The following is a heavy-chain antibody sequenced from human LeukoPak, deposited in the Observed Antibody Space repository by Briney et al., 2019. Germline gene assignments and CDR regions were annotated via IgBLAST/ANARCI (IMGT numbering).Heavy chain of an antibody. CDR2: IIPILGIA. CDR1: GGTFSSYA. J-gene: IGHJ4*02. D-gene: IGHD5-18*01. V-gene: IGHV1-69*04. CDR3: ARADTAMAFDY. Sequence: SVKVSCKASGGTFSSYAISWVRQAPGQGLEWMGRIIPILGIANYAQKFQGRVTITADKSTSTAYMELSSLRSEDTAVYYCARADTAMAFDYWGQGTLVTVSS.